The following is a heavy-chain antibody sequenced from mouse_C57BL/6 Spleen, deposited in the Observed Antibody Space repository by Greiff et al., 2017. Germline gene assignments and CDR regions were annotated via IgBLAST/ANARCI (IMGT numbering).Heavy chain of an antibody. Sequence: EVKLMESGEGLVKPGGSLKLSCAASGFTFSSYAMSWVRQTPEKRLEWVAYISSGGDYIYYADTVKGRFTISRDNARNTLYLQMSSLKSEDTAMYYCTREDGYLDYWGQGTTLTVSS. V-gene: IGHV5-9-1*02. CDR3: TREDGYLDY. CDR2: ISSGGDYI. CDR1: GFTFSSYA. J-gene: IGHJ2*01. D-gene: IGHD2-3*01.